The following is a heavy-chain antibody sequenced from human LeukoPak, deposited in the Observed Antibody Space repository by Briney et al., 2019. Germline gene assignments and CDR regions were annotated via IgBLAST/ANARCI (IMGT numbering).Heavy chain of an antibody. J-gene: IGHJ3*01. CDR1: GFTFSSYA. CDR2: VDKIITST. V-gene: IGHV3-21*06. CDR3: ARETEEAFDF. Sequence: GGSLRLSCAASGFTFSSYAMSWVRQAPGKGLEWVSSVDKIITSTFYADSMKGRFTISRDNAKNTLYLQMNSLGAEDTALYYCARETEEAFDFWGQGTMVTVSA.